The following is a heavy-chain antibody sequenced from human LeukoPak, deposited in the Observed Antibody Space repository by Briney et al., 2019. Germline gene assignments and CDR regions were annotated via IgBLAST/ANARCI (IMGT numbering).Heavy chain of an antibody. V-gene: IGHV4-38-2*02. J-gene: IGHJ5*02. CDR3: ARLGYGNRVSCYGWFDP. CDR2: IYHSGST. Sequence: SETLSLTCTVSGYSISSGYYWARIRQPPGKGLEWIGSIYHSGSTYNGPSLKSRVTMSVDTSKNQFSLKLTSVTAADTAVYYCARLGYGNRVSCYGWFDPWGQGTLVTVSS. D-gene: IGHD2-2*01. CDR1: GYSISSGYY.